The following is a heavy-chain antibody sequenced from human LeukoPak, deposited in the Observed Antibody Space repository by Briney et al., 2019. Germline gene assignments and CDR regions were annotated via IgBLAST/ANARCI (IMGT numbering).Heavy chain of an antibody. Sequence: GGSLRLSCAASGFTFSSYGMHWVRQAPGKGLEWVAVIWYDGSIKYYADSEKGRFTISRDNSKNTLYLQMNSLRAEDTAVYYCAKDATDYYYDSSGYSDWGQGTLVTVSS. D-gene: IGHD3-22*01. V-gene: IGHV3-33*06. CDR1: GFTFSSYG. J-gene: IGHJ4*02. CDR3: AKDATDYYYDSSGYSD. CDR2: IWYDGSIK.